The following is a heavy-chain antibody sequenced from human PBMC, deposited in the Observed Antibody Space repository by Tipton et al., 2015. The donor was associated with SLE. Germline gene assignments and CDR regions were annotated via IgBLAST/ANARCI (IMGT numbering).Heavy chain of an antibody. CDR1: GFTFSVYD. CDR2: ISYDGSVK. J-gene: IGHJ5*02. CDR3: AKDRGRDSSAYFSWFDP. Sequence: SLRLSCAASGFTFSVYDMHWVRQAPGKGLEWVAAISYDGSVKFYGDSVKGRFTISRDNSRNTLYLQMNSLKTDDTAVYYCAKDRGRDSSAYFSWFDPLGQGTLVTVSS. V-gene: IGHV3-30*18. D-gene: IGHD3-22*01.